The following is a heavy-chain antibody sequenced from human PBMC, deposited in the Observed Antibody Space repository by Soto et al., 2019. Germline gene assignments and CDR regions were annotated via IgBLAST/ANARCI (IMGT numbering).Heavy chain of an antibody. J-gene: IGHJ5*02. CDR1: GGSISSGGYY. CDR2: IYYSGST. CDR3: ARGGLDAIIGVVIHMHWFDP. V-gene: IGHV4-31*03. D-gene: IGHD3-3*01. Sequence: QVQLQESGPGLVKPSQTLSLTCTVSGGSISSGGYYWSWIRQHPGKGLEWIGYIYYSGSTYYNPSLTSRVTISVVTAKSQFSLKLSSVIAAATAVYYCARGGLDAIIGVVIHMHWFDPWGQGTLVTVSS.